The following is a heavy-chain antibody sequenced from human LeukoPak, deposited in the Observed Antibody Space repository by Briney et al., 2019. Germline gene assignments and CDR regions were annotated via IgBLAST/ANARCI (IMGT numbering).Heavy chain of an antibody. D-gene: IGHD3-3*01. J-gene: IGHJ4*02. CDR1: GGTFSSYA. V-gene: IGHV1-69*13. Sequence: ASVKVSCKASGGTFSSYAISWVRQAPGQGLEWMGGIIPIFGTANYAQKFQGRVTITADESTSTAYMELSSLRSEDTAVYYCAFSPGSFGVVRRVFDYWGQGTLVTVSS. CDR2: IIPIFGTA. CDR3: AFSPGSFGVVRRVFDY.